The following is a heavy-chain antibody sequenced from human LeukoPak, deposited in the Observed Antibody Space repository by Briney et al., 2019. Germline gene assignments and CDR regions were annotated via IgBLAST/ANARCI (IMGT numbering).Heavy chain of an antibody. J-gene: IGHJ4*02. CDR2: IIPIFGTA. V-gene: IGHV1-69*13. CDR1: GGTFSSYA. CDR3: ARITIFGVVISHHFDY. D-gene: IGHD3-3*01. Sequence: SVTVSCKASGGTFSSYAISWVRQAPGQGLEWMGGIIPIFGTANYAQKFQGRVTITADESTSTAYMELSSLRSEDTAVYYCARITIFGVVISHHFDYWGQGTLVTVSS.